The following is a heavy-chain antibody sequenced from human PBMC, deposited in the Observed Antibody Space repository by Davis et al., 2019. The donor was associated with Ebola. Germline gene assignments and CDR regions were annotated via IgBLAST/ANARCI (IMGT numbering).Heavy chain of an antibody. Sequence: GESLKISCAASGFTFSSYEIFWVRQAPGKGLEWVSSISSSSSYIYYADSVKGRFTISRDNAKNSLYLQMNSLRAEDTAVYYCARSILLWTRDIWGQGTMVTVSS. CDR3: ARSILLWTRDI. V-gene: IGHV3-21*01. CDR1: GFTFSSYE. D-gene: IGHD3-10*01. CDR2: ISSSSSYI. J-gene: IGHJ3*02.